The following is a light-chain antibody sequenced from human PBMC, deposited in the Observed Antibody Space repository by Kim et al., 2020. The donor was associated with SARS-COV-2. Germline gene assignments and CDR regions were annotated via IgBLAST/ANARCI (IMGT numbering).Light chain of an antibody. CDR2: AAS. CDR1: QTISTY. CDR3: QQTYSTPRT. V-gene: IGKV1-39*01. J-gene: IGKJ1*01. Sequence: DIQMTQSPSPLSASIGDRVTITCRTSQTISTYLNWYQQKPGKAPELLIYAASNLQSGVTSRFRGSGSGTDFTLTISNLQPEDFATYYCQQTYSTPRTFGPGTKVDIK.